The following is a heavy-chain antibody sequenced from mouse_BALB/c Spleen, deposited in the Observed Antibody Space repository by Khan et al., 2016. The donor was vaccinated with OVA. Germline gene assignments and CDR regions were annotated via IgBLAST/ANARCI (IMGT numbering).Heavy chain of an antibody. J-gene: IGHJ3*01. CDR2: ISSGGDYT. V-gene: IGHV5-6*02. Sequence: EVMLVESGGDLVKPGGSLKLSCAASGFTFSSYSMSWVRQTPDKRLEWVASISSGGDYTYYPDSVKGRFTISRDNAKNTLYLQMSDLKSEDTAMYYCADHLTGSFDYWGQGTLVTVSA. D-gene: IGHD4-1*01. CDR3: ADHLTGSFDY. CDR1: GFTFSSYS.